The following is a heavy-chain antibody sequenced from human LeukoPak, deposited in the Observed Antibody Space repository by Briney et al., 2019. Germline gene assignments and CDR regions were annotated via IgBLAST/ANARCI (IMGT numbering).Heavy chain of an antibody. CDR3: GRLHWGSGGSGSFDF. CDR2: INHSGST. J-gene: IGHJ4*02. V-gene: IGHV4-34*01. CDR1: GGSLSLYY. Sequence: PSETLSLTCAVYGGSLSLYYWSWLRQPPGKGLEWIGEINHSGSTNYNPSLKSRVTISADASKNHFSLKLISVTAADTAVYYCGRLHWGSGGSGSFDFWGQGTLVTVSS. D-gene: IGHD7-27*01.